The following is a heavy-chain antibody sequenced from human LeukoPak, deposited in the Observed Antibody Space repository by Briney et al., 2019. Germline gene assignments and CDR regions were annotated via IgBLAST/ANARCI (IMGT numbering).Heavy chain of an antibody. CDR1: AYTFTSYG. V-gene: IGHV1-18*04. Sequence: APVKVSCKASAYTFTSYGISWVRQAPGQGLEWMGWISAYNGNTNFAEKLQGRVTMTTDTSTSTAYMELRSLRFDDTGVYYCARVFRGGAFDIWGQGTMVTVSS. D-gene: IGHD3-10*01. CDR3: ARVFRGGAFDI. J-gene: IGHJ3*02. CDR2: ISAYNGNT.